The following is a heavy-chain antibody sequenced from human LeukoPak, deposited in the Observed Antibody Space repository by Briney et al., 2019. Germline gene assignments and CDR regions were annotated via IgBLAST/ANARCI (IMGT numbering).Heavy chain of an antibody. CDR2: IFYIGST. CDR3: ASRELLLPPVY. V-gene: IGHV4-59*08. D-gene: IGHD3-10*01. Sequence: SDTLSLTCTGVGGSISGYYWSWIRQSPPTSLEWIGYIFYIGSTNYNPSLKSRVTISVDTSRNQFSLKLSSVTAADTAVYYCASRELLLPPVYWGQGTLVTVSS. CDR1: GGSISGYY. J-gene: IGHJ4*02.